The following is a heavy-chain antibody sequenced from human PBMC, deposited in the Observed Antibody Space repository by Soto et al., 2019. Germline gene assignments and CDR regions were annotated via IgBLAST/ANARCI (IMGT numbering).Heavy chain of an antibody. CDR2: LIPIFGTA. J-gene: IGHJ5*02. CDR1: GGTFSSYA. CDR3: ARDRSSLYSYGYGIGFWFDP. Sequence: QVQLVQSGAEVKKPGSSVKVSCKASGGTFSSYAISWVRQAPGQGLEWMGGLIPIFGTANYAQKFQGRVTITGDESTSTADREPSSLRSEYTAVYYCARDRSSLYSYGYGIGFWFDPWGLGTLVTVSS. D-gene: IGHD5-18*01. V-gene: IGHV1-69*01.